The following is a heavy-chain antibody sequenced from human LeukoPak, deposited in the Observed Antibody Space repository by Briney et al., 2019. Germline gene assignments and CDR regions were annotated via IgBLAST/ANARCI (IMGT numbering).Heavy chain of an antibody. CDR2: IYHSGGT. J-gene: IGHJ6*03. V-gene: IGHV4-4*02. D-gene: IGHD2-8*01. CDR3: ATNGYYCMDV. CDR1: GGSISSSTNW. Sequence: PSETLSLTCAVSGGSISSSTNWWSWVRQPPGKGLEWIGEIYHSGGTNYNPSLKSRITLSVDKSQNQFSLKVNSLTAADTAVYYCATNGYYCMDVWGKGTTVTVSS.